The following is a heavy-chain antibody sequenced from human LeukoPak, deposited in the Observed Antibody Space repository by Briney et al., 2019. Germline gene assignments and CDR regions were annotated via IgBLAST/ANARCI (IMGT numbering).Heavy chain of an antibody. V-gene: IGHV3-53*04. CDR3: ARVDTVMAYYFDL. D-gene: IGHD5-18*01. J-gene: IGHJ4*02. Sequence: GGSLRLSCAASGFTVSTNCMTWDREAPGKGLESVSTIYSGGTTYYADSVMGRFTSSRHNSRNTLHLQMNSPRAEDTAVYYCARVDTVMAYYFDLWGQGTLVTVSS. CDR1: GFTVSTNC. CDR2: IYSGGTT.